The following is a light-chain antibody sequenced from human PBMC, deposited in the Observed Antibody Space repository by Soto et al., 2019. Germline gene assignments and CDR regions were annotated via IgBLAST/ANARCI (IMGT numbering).Light chain of an antibody. CDR2: GAS. Sequence: EIVLTQSLGTLSLSTGERATLYCRASQSVSSSYLAWYQQKPGQAPRLLIYGASSRATGIPDRFSGSGSGTDFTLTISRLEPEDFAVYYCQQYGRTFGQGTLLEVK. CDR1: QSVSSSY. V-gene: IGKV3-20*01. CDR3: QQYGRT. J-gene: IGKJ5*01.